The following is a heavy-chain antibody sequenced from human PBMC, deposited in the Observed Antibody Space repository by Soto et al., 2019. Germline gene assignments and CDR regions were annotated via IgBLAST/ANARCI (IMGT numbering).Heavy chain of an antibody. J-gene: IGHJ4*02. V-gene: IGHV3-11*05. CDR1: GFTFSDYY. CDR3: ARDDSSGWHDY. Sequence: QVQLVESGGGLVKPGGSLRLSCAASGFTFSDYYMSWIRQAPGTGLEWVSYISSSSSYTNYADSVKGRFTISRDNAKNSLYLQMNSLRAEDTAVYDCARDDSSGWHDYWGQGALVTVSS. CDR2: ISSSSSYT. D-gene: IGHD6-19*01.